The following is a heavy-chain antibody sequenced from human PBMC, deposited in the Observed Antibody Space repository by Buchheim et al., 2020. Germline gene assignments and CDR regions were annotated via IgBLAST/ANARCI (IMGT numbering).Heavy chain of an antibody. CDR2: IYYSGST. J-gene: IGHJ4*02. V-gene: IGHV4-39*01. D-gene: IGHD3-3*01. CDR3: ASWRGALIDY. Sequence: QLQLQESGPGLVKPSETLSLTCTVSGGSISSSSYYWGWIRQPPGKGLAWIGSIYYSGSTYYNPSLKSRVTISVDTSKNQFSLKLSSVTAADTAVYYCASWRGALIDYWGQGTL. CDR1: GGSISSSSYY.